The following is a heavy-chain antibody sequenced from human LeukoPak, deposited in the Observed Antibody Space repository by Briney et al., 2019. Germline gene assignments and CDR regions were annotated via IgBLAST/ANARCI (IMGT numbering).Heavy chain of an antibody. CDR3: ARLRITERAKYYFDY. Sequence: GRSLGLSCAASGFTFSTYSMIWVRQAPGKGLEWVSYLVSSSNTIYYADSVKGRFTISRDNAKNSLYLQLNSLRDEDTAVYYCARLRITERAKYYFDYWGQGTLVTVSS. CDR2: LVSSSNTI. V-gene: IGHV3-48*02. D-gene: IGHD3-10*01. J-gene: IGHJ4*02. CDR1: GFTFSTYS.